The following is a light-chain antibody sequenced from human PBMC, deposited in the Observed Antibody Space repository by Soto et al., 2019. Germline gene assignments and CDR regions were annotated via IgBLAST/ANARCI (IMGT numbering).Light chain of an antibody. CDR2: KAY. CDR1: QSISSW. CDR3: QQYNSYWT. Sequence: DIQMTQSPSTLSASVGDRVTITCRASQSISSWMAWYQKKQGKAPKLLIYKAYSLESGVPSRFSGSGSGTEFTLTISSLPPDDFATYYCQQYNSYWTFGQGTKVDIK. V-gene: IGKV1-5*03. J-gene: IGKJ1*01.